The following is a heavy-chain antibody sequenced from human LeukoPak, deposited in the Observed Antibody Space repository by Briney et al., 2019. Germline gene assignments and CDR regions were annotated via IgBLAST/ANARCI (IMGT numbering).Heavy chain of an antibody. CDR2: INHSGST. CDR1: GGSFSGYY. D-gene: IGHD6-19*01. J-gene: IGHJ4*02. V-gene: IGHV4-34*01. CDR3: ARVGWYGGYFDY. Sequence: TSETLSLTCAVYGGSFSGYYWSWIRQPPGKGLEWIGEINHSGSTTYNPSLKSRVTISVDTSKNQFSLKLSSVTAADTAVYYCARVGWYGGYFDYWGQGTLVTVSS.